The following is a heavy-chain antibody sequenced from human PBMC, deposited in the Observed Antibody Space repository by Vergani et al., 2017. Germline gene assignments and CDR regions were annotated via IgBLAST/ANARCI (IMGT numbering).Heavy chain of an antibody. V-gene: IGHV3-33*06. J-gene: IGHJ6*03. Sequence: QVQLVESGGGVVQPGRSLRLSCAASGFTFSSYGMHWVRQAPGKGLEWVAVIWYDGSKKYYADSVKGRFTISRDNSKNTLDLQMNSLRTQDTAVYYCAKAGSVTSGSLQYNFCMDVWGKGTTVTVS. D-gene: IGHD3-10*01. CDR2: IWYDGSKK. CDR1: GFTFSSYG. CDR3: AKAGSVTSGSLQYNFCMDV.